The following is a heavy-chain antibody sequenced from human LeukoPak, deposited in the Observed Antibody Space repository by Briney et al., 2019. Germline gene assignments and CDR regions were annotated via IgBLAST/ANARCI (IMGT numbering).Heavy chain of an antibody. CDR1: GFTFSGYA. D-gene: IGHD4-17*01. Sequence: GGSLRLSCAASGFTFSGYAMNWVRQAPGKGLEWVSHIWSSSSGIDYADSVKGRFTIARDNVKNSLYLRTNSLRDEDTAVYYCARDHDYAFDYWGQGTLVTVSS. CDR2: IWSSSSGI. CDR3: ARDHDYAFDY. J-gene: IGHJ4*02. V-gene: IGHV3-48*02.